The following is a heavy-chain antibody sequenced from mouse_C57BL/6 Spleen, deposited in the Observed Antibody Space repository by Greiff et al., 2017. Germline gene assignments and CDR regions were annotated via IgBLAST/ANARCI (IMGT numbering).Heavy chain of an antibody. CDR1: GYTFTSYG. CDR3: ARSGGFDYYGKGSPLYAMDY. CDR2: IYPRSGNT. J-gene: IGHJ4*01. Sequence: QVQLKHSGAELARPGASVKLSCKASGYTFTSYGISWVKQRTGQGLEWIGEIYPRSGNTYYNEKFKGKATLTADKSSSTAYMELRSLTSEDSAVYFCARSGGFDYYGKGSPLYAMDYWGQGTSVTVSS. D-gene: IGHD1-1*01. V-gene: IGHV1-81*01.